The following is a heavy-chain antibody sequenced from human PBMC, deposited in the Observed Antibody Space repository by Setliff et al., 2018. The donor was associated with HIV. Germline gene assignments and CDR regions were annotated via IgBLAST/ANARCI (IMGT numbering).Heavy chain of an antibody. Sequence: GGSLRLSCEASGFAFSSCEMNWVRQAPGKGLEWVAYISGSGTRTFYLDSVKGRFSISRDDARNSLYLQMNNLRAEDTAVYYCARDSVRGASWYPGGFDVWGQGAMVTVS. CDR1: GFAFSSCE. V-gene: IGHV3-48*03. J-gene: IGHJ3*01. D-gene: IGHD3-10*01. CDR2: ISGSGTRT. CDR3: ARDSVRGASWYPGGFDV.